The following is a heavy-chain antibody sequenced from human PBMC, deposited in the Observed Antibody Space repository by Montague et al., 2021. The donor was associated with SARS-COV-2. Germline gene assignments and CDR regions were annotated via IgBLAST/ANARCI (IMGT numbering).Heavy chain of an antibody. D-gene: IGHD1-14*01. J-gene: IGHJ3*02. CDR3: ARETMTADAFDI. CDR2: FYSDGST. Sequence: SETLSLTCTVSGASVSSSDWGWIRQPPREGLEWIGYFYSDGSTDYNPSLKSRVTISRDTSKNQFSLKVRSVTAADTAIYYCARETMTADAFDIWGQGTMVTVSS. CDR1: GASVSSSD. V-gene: IGHV4-59*02.